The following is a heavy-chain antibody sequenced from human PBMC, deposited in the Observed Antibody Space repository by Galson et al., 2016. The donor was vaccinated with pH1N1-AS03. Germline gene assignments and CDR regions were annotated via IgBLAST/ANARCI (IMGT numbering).Heavy chain of an antibody. CDR2: ISSRGNTI. CDR1: GFTFTSYC. D-gene: IGHD1-26*01. CDR3: STDAPEAPVGASFDY. Sequence: SLRLSCAASGFTFTSYCMNWVRQAPGKGLEWISYISSRGNTIYYANSVKGRFTISRDNAKNSVYMQMNSLRAEDTAVYYCSTDAPEAPVGASFDYWGQGNLVSVSS. V-gene: IGHV3-48*01. J-gene: IGHJ4*02.